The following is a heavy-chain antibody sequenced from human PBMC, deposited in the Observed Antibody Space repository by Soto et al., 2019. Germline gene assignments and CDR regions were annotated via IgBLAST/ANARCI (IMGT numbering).Heavy chain of an antibody. V-gene: IGHV4-30-4*01. Sequence: TSETLSLTCTVSGGSISSGDYYRSWIRQPPGKGLQWIGYIYYSGSTYYNPSLKSRVTISVDTSKNQFSLKLSSVTAADTAVYYCAREITDSSGTGFDYWGQGTLVTVSS. CDR2: IYYSGST. CDR3: AREITDSSGTGFDY. CDR1: GGSISSGDYY. D-gene: IGHD3-22*01. J-gene: IGHJ4*02.